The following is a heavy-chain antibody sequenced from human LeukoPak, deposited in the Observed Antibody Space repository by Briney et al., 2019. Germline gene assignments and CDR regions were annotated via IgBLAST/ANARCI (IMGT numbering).Heavy chain of an antibody. D-gene: IGHD4-17*01. CDR1: GYSFVLYG. CDR2: ISGSTGDT. Sequence: EASVKVSCTASGYSFVLYGISWVRQAPGEGPEWMGWISGSTGDTNYAQKFQGRVTMTADTSSSTAYMELRSLRSDDTAVYYCARDENYGIFFNVDYWGQGTLVTVSS. J-gene: IGHJ4*02. V-gene: IGHV1-18*01. CDR3: ARDENYGIFFNVDY.